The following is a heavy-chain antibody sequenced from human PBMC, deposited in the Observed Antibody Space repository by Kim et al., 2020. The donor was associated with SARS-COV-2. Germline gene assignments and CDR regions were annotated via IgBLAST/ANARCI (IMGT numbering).Heavy chain of an antibody. CDR3: ARGNRRGGFRYFDS. CDR1: GGSFSGYY. Sequence: SETLSLTCAVYGGSFSGYYWSWIRQPPGKGLEWIGEINHSGSTNYNPSLKSRVTISVDTSKNQFSLKLSSVTAADTAVYYCARGNRRGGFRYFDSWGQGT. CDR2: INHSGST. J-gene: IGHJ4*02. D-gene: IGHD1-26*01. V-gene: IGHV4-34*01.